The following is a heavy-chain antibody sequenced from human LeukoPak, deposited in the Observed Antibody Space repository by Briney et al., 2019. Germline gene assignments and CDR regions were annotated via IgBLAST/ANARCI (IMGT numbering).Heavy chain of an antibody. V-gene: IGHV1-18*01. CDR3: VIWGIDHDYGDYDRYFDL. D-gene: IGHD4-17*01. Sequence: GASVKVSCKASGYTFTSYGISWVRQAPGQGLEWMGWISAYNGNTNYAQKLQGRVTMTTDTSTSTAYMELRSLRSDDTAVYYCVIWGIDHDYGDYDRYFDLWGRGTLVTVSS. CDR1: GYTFTSYG. CDR2: ISAYNGNT. J-gene: IGHJ2*01.